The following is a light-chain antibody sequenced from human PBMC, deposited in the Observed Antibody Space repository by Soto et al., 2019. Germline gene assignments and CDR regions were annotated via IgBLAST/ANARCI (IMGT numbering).Light chain of an antibody. V-gene: IGLV4-69*01. CDR2: LNSDGSH. Sequence: QLVLTQSPSASASLGASVKLTCTLNSGHSNYAIAWHQQQPEKGPRYLMKLNSDGSHSKGDGIPDRFSGSSSGAERYLTISSLQSEDEADYFCQTWGTGIDGGGGFGGGTKPTVL. J-gene: IGLJ2*01. CDR3: QTWGTGIDGGGG. CDR1: SGHSNYA.